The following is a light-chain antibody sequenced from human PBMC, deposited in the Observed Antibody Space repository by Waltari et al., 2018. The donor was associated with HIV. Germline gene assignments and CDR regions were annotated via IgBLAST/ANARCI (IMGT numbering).Light chain of an antibody. CDR3: ASFTGDNTVI. J-gene: IGLJ2*01. Sequence: AVTQPASVSGLPGQSTTISCTGDDSDFGLYNFVSWYQQHSGKPPRLILYDVDSLASGVSERFSGSMSGNTASLTISGLRAEDEGHYYCASFTGDNTVIFGGGTEVTVL. CDR2: DVD. V-gene: IGLV2-14*03. CDR1: DSDFGLYNF.